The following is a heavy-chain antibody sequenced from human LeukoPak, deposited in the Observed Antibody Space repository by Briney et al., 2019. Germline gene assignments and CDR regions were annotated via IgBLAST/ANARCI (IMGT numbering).Heavy chain of an antibody. V-gene: IGHV1-2*02. J-gene: IGHJ2*01. D-gene: IGHD3-9*01. CDR3: AREGVLTGQPYWYFDL. CDR2: INPNSGGT. Sequence: ASVKVSCKASGYTFTGYYMHWVRQAPGQGLGWMGWINPNSGGTNYAQKFQGRVTMTRDTSISTAYMELSRLRSDDTAVYYCAREGVLTGQPYWYFDLWGRGTLVTVSS. CDR1: GYTFTGYY.